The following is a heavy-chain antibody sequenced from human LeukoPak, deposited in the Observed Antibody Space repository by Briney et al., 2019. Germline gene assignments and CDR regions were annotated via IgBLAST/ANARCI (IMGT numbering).Heavy chain of an antibody. CDR2: IYYSGST. CDR3: ARQRSGSYSNWFDP. CDR1: GGSVSSGSYY. D-gene: IGHD1-26*01. Sequence: SETLSLTCTVSGGSVSSGSYYWSWIRQPPGKGLEWIGSIYYSGSTYYNPSLKSRVTISVDTSKNQFSLKLSSVTAADTAVYYCARQRSGSYSNWFDPWGQGTLVTVSS. J-gene: IGHJ5*02. V-gene: IGHV4-39*01.